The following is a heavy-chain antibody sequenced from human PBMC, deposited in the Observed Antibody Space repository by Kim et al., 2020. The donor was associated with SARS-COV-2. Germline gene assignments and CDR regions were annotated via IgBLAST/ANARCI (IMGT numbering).Heavy chain of an antibody. CDR3: ARGVLAPIDS. V-gene: IGHV4-31*02. CDR2: GRT. J-gene: IGHJ4*02. Sequence: GRTDYNPSLQSRLTISIDTSKNQFYLKLSSVTAADTAVYYCARGVLAPIDSWGQGTLVTVSS. D-gene: IGHD2-8*02.